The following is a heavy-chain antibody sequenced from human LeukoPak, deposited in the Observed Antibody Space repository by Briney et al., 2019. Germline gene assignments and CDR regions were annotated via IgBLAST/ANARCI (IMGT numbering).Heavy chain of an antibody. CDR1: GGSISSGGYS. CDR2: IYHSGST. CDR3: ARGCDSTSCYNHYYFGMDV. V-gene: IGHV4-30-2*01. Sequence: PSETLSLTCAVSGGSISSGGYSWSWIRQPPGKGLEWIGYIYHSGSTYYNPSLKSRVTISVDTSKNQFSLKLSSVTAADTAVYYCARGCDSTSCYNHYYFGMDVWGQGTTVTVSS. D-gene: IGHD2-2*01. J-gene: IGHJ6*02.